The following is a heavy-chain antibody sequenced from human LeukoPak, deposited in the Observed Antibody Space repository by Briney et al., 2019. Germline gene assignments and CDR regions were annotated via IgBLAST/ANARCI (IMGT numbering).Heavy chain of an antibody. J-gene: IGHJ6*02. D-gene: IGHD3-22*01. Sequence: SVKVSCKASGGTFSSYAISWVRQAPGQGLEWMGRIIPILGIANYAQKFQGRVPITADKSTSTAYMELSSLRSEDTAVYYCARKRKDSSGYYYYYGMDVWGQGTTVTVSS. CDR3: ARKRKDSSGYYYYYGMDV. CDR2: IIPILGIA. CDR1: GGTFSSYA. V-gene: IGHV1-69*04.